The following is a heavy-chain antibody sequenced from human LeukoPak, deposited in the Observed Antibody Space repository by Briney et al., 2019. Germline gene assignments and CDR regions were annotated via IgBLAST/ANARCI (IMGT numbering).Heavy chain of an antibody. Sequence: GEPLKISCKGSGYSFTSYWIGWVRQMPGKGLEWMGIIYPGDSDTRYSPSFQGQVTISADKSISTAYLQWSSLKASDTAMYYCARLVGYCSSTSCPPGGEYYYYGMDVWGQGTTVTVSS. CDR1: GYSFTSYW. D-gene: IGHD2-2*01. J-gene: IGHJ6*02. CDR3: ARLVGYCSSTSCPPGGEYYYYGMDV. CDR2: IYPGDSDT. V-gene: IGHV5-51*01.